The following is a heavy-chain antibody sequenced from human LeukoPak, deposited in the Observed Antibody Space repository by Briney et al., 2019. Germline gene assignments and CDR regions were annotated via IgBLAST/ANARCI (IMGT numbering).Heavy chain of an antibody. CDR3: ARGGVYYCDSSGYGPYNWFDP. Sequence: ASVKVSCKASGGTFSSYAISWVRQAPGQGLEWMGGIIPIFGTANYAQKFQGRVTITTDESTSTAYMELSSLRSEDTAVYYCARGGVYYCDSSGYGPYNWFDPWGQGTLVTVSS. J-gene: IGHJ5*02. CDR1: GGTFSSYA. D-gene: IGHD3-22*01. V-gene: IGHV1-69*05. CDR2: IIPIFGTA.